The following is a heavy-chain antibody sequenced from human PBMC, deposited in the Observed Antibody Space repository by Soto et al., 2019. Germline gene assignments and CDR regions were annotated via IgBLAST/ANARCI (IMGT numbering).Heavy chain of an antibody. D-gene: IGHD6-13*01. Sequence: TVSGGSISSSSYYWGWIRQPPGKGLEWIGSIYYSGSTYYNPSLKSRVTISVDTSKNQFSLKLSSVTAADTAVYYCARHCIAAALGAGWFDPWGQGTLVTVSS. V-gene: IGHV4-39*01. J-gene: IGHJ5*02. CDR1: GGSISSSSYY. CDR2: IYYSGST. CDR3: ARHCIAAALGAGWFDP.